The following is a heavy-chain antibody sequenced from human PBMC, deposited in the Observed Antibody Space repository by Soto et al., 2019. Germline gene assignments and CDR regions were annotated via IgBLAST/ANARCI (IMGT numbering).Heavy chain of an antibody. J-gene: IGHJ5*02. CDR1: GGSISSYY. V-gene: IGHV4-59*01. Sequence: QVQLQESGPGLVKPSETLSLTCTVSGGSISSYYWSWIRQPPGKGLEWIGYIYYSGSTNYNPSLKSLVTISVDTSKNQFSLKLSSVTAADTAVYYCARDRGYSYGYFWFDPWGQGTLVTVSS. CDR3: ARDRGYSYGYFWFDP. CDR2: IYYSGST. D-gene: IGHD5-18*01.